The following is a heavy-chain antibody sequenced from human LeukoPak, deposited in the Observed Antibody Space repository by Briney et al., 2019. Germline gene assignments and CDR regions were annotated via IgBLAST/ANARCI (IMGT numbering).Heavy chain of an antibody. J-gene: IGHJ4*02. CDR1: GGTFSSYA. CDR2: IIPIFGTA. D-gene: IGHD6-19*01. Sequence: ASVKVSCKASGGTFSSYAISWVRQAPGQGLEWMGGIIPIFGTANYAQKFQGRVTITTDESTSTAYMELSSLRSEDTAVYYRASNSEIAVAGTWGFDYWGQGTLVTVSS. V-gene: IGHV1-69*05. CDR3: ASNSEIAVAGTWGFDY.